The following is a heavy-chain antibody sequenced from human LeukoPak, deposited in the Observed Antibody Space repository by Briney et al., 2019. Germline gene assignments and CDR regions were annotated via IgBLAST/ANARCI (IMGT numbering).Heavy chain of an antibody. CDR2: ISGTTSGT. V-gene: IGHV3-23*01. CDR3: AKVRTYFYHGLDV. D-gene: IGHD1-14*01. CDR1: GFTFSTCA. Sequence: QPGGSLRLSCAASGFTFSTCAMSWVRQAPGKGLEWVSGISGTTSGTYYAGSVKGRFTISRDNSKNTLFLQVDSLRAEDTAVYYCAKVRTYFYHGLDVWGQGTTVTVSS. J-gene: IGHJ6*02.